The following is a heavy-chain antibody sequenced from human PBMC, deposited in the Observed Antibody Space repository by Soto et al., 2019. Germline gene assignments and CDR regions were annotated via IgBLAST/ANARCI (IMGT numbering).Heavy chain of an antibody. V-gene: IGHV5-10-1*01. CDR3: ASITGKRYYGMDV. D-gene: IGHD1-20*01. CDR1: GYSFTSYW. J-gene: IGHJ6*02. CDR2: IDPSDSYT. Sequence: VEALKISCKGSGYSFTSYWISWVRQMPGKGLEWMGRIDPSDSYTNYSPSFQGHVTISADKSISTAYLQWSSLKASDTAMYYCASITGKRYYGMDVWGQGTTVTVYS.